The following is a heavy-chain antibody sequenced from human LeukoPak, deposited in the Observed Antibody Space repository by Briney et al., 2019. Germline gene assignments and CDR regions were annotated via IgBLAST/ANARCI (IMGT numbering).Heavy chain of an antibody. CDR2: ISGSGGST. D-gene: IGHD3-3*01. J-gene: IGHJ5*02. CDR3: AKGDHYDFWSGYSWFDP. Sequence: PGGSPRLSCAASGFTFSSYAMSWVRQAPEKGLEWVSAISGSGGSTYYADSVKGRFTISRDNSKNTLYLQMNSLRAEDTAVYYCAKGDHYDFWSGYSWFDPWGQGTLVTVSS. V-gene: IGHV3-23*01. CDR1: GFTFSSYA.